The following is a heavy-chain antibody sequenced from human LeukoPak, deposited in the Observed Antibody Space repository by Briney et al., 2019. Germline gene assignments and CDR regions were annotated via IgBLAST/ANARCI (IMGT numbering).Heavy chain of an antibody. J-gene: IGHJ5*02. CDR1: GFTFSSYW. D-gene: IGHD1-26*01. CDR2: IKQDGSEK. CDR3: AREAGGSYYRWFDP. Sequence: GGSLRLSCAASGFTFSSYWMSWVRQAPGKGLEWVANIKQDGSEKYYVDSVKGRFTISRDNAKNSLYLRMNSLRAEDTAVYYCAREAGGSYYRWFDPWGQGTLVTVSS. V-gene: IGHV3-7*01.